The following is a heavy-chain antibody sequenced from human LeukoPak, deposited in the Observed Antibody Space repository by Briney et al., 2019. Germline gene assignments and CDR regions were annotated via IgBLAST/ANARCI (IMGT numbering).Heavy chain of an antibody. CDR1: GYTFTSYD. J-gene: IGHJ4*02. CDR2: MNPNSGNT. D-gene: IGHD5-18*01. CDR3: ARDRQGVQIQLWMAFDY. V-gene: IGHV1-8*01. Sequence: VASVKVSCKAPGYTFTSYDINWVRQATGQGLEWMGWMNPNSGNTGYAQKFQGRVTITRDTSASTAYMELSSLRSEDTAVYYCARDRQGVQIQLWMAFDYWGQGTLVTVSS.